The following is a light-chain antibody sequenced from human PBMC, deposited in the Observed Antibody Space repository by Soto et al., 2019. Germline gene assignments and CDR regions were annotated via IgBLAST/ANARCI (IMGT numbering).Light chain of an antibody. Sequence: QSVLTQPPSASGTPGQRVTISCSGSISNIGNFFVYWYQHVPGTAPKLLMYHNSQRPSGVPDRFSASKSGTSASLAISGLWSEDEADYYCAAWDDSLSGPVFGGGTKLTVL. CDR1: ISNIGNFF. CDR3: AAWDDSLSGPV. J-gene: IGLJ3*02. V-gene: IGLV1-47*02. CDR2: HNS.